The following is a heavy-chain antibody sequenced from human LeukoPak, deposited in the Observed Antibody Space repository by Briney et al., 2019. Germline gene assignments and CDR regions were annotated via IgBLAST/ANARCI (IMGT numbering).Heavy chain of an antibody. V-gene: IGHV4-59*11. CDR3: ATSFRSGWGFDS. J-gene: IGHJ4*02. CDR2: MYYMLNA. D-gene: IGHD6-19*01. CDR1: GASMRDHY. Sequence: SETLSLTCAVSGASMRDHYWTWIRQPPGKGLEWIGSMYYMLNANSYNPSLKSRVSISVDTPDNQFSLKLKSVTAADTAVYYCATSFRSGWGFDSWGQGILVAVSS.